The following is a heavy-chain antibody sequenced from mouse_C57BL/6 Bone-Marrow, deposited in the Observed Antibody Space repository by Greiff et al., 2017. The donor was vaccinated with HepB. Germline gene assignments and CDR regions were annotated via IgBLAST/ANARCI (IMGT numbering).Heavy chain of an antibody. CDR2: IWWDDDK. CDR1: GFSLSTFGMG. V-gene: IGHV8-8*01. CDR3: ARIRGVTTRGYYAMDY. J-gene: IGHJ4*01. D-gene: IGHD2-2*01. Sequence: QVTLKVSGPGILQPSQTLSLTCSFSGFSLSTFGMGVGWIRQPSGKGLEWLAHIWWDDDKYYNPALKSRLTNSKATSKNQVFLKIANVDTADTATYYCARIRGVTTRGYYAMDYWGQGTSVTVSS.